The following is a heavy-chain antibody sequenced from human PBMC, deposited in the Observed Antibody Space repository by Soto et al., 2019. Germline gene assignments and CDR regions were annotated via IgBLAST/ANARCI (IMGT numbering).Heavy chain of an antibody. CDR3: ARVYSTSWGFDY. CDR2: MNPNSGNT. D-gene: IGHD6-13*01. CDR1: GYTFTSYD. J-gene: IGHJ4*02. V-gene: IGHV1-8*01. Sequence: GASVKVSCKASGYTFTSYDSNGVRQATGQGLEWMGWMNPNSGNTGYAQKFQGRVTMTRNTSISTAYMELSSLRSEDTAVYYCARVYSTSWGFDYGGQEPLVTVSS.